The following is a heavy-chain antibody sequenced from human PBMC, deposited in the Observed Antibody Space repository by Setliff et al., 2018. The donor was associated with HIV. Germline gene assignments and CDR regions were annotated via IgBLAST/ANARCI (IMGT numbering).Heavy chain of an antibody. CDR3: ARGRTQWPNYNYFDP. J-gene: IGHJ5*02. D-gene: IGHD6-19*01. CDR2: IHTSGNT. V-gene: IGHV4-59*10. CDR1: GGSFSGFY. Sequence: SETLSLTCAVYGGSFSGFYWTWIRQPPGKGLEWIGRIHTSGNTNYNPSLKSRVTISVDTSKSQFSLKLSSLTAADTAVYYCARGRTQWPNYNYFDPWGLGTLVTV.